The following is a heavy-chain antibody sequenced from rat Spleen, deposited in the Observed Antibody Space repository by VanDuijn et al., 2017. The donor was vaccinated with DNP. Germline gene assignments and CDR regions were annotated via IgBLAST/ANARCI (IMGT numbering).Heavy chain of an antibody. V-gene: IGHV3-1*01. CDR1: GFSITSNY. CDR2: INYSGST. D-gene: IGHD1-5*01. CDR3: ARWNIGTSTLDY. J-gene: IGHJ2*01. Sequence: EVQLQASGPGLVKPSQSLSLTCSVTGFSITSNYWAWIRKLPGNKMEWIGYINYSGSTGYNPSLKSRISITRDTSKNQFFLQLNSVTAEDTATYYCARWNIGTSTLDYWGQGVMVTVSS.